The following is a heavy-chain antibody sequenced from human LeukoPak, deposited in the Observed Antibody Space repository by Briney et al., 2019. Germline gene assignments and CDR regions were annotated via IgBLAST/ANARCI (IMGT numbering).Heavy chain of an antibody. CDR2: INPDSGGI. CDR3: ARDLGDTYGSVGDFDY. V-gene: IGHV1-2*02. CDR1: GYTFTGYY. J-gene: IGHJ4*02. Sequence: ASVKVSCKASGYTFTGYYMHWVRQAPGQGREWMGWINPDSGGIIYAQNFQGRVTMTRDTSISTAYMELSSLRSDDTAVYYCARDLGDTYGSVGDFDYWGQGTLVTVSS. D-gene: IGHD3-10*01.